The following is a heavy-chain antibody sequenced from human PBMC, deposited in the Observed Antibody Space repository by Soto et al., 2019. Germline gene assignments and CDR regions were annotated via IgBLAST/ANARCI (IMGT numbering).Heavy chain of an antibody. J-gene: IGHJ4*02. CDR3: ARSPRSSPYFDY. D-gene: IGHD6-13*01. CDR1: GYTFSTLW. Sequence: PGASLKISCRCSGYTFSTLWTAWVRHLPGKGLEWMGIIYPGDHETRYSPSFHGKVTISADKSINTAYLQWSSLEASDSAFYYCARSPRSSPYFDYWGQGALVTVSS. V-gene: IGHV5-51*01. CDR2: IYPGDHET.